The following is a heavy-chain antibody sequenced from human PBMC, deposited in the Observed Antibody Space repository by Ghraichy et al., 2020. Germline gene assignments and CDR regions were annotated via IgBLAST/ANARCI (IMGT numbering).Heavy chain of an antibody. CDR3: AKAPYYDFWSGRNWFDP. CDR2: ISGSGGST. Sequence: GGSLRLSCAASGFTFSSYAMSWVRQAPGKGLEWVSAISGSGGSTYYADSVKGRFTISRDNSKTTLYLQMNSLRAEDTAVYYCAKAPYYDFWSGRNWFDPWGQGTLVTVSS. D-gene: IGHD3-3*01. V-gene: IGHV3-23*01. CDR1: GFTFSSYA. J-gene: IGHJ5*02.